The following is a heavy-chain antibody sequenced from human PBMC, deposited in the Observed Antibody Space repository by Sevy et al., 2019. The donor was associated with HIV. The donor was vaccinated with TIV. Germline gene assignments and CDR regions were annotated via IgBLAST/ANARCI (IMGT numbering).Heavy chain of an antibody. CDR1: GFTFDDYA. D-gene: IGHD3-10*01. CDR2: ITWSSNAI. J-gene: IGHJ3*02. Sequence: GGSLRLSCAASGFTFDDYAMYWVRQVPRKGLEWVSGITWSSNAIDYADSVKGRFTITRDNSKSSLLLQMNSLRPEDTALYYCVKCTMASTMDLCDPFHIWGQGTVVTVSS. V-gene: IGHV3-9*01. CDR3: VKCTMASTMDLCDPFHI.